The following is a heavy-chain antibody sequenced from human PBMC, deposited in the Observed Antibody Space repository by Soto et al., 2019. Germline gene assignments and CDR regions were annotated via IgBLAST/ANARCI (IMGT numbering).Heavy chain of an antibody. Sequence: SETLSLTCTDYGGSFNGGSWTAWSWIRQSPGKGLEWIGEVYSYEGTNYNPSLTSRVTISIDMSKNEFSLTLSSVTAADTAVYYCARGEGGPSYYYYYGMDVWGQGTTVTVSS. V-gene: IGHV4-34*01. CDR2: VYSYEGT. CDR1: GGSFNGGS. J-gene: IGHJ6*02. CDR3: ARGEGGPSYYYYYGMDV. D-gene: IGHD3-16*01.